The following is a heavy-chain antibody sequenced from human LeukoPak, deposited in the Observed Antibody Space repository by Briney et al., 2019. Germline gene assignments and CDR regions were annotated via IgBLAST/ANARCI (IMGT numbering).Heavy chain of an antibody. CDR3: ARLVVPAAIRWFDP. CDR1: GGSISSGGYY. Sequence: SETLSLTCTVSGGSISSGGYYWSWIRQHPGKGLEWIGYIYYSGSTYYNPSLKSRVTISVDTSKNQFSLKLSSVTAADTAVYYCARLVVPAAIRWFDPWGQGTLVTVSS. J-gene: IGHJ5*02. V-gene: IGHV4-31*03. D-gene: IGHD2-2*02. CDR2: IYYSGST.